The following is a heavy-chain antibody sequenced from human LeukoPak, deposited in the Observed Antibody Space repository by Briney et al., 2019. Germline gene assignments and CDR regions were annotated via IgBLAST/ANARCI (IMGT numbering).Heavy chain of an antibody. CDR3: ARGGNRILFGVVTYNWFDP. J-gene: IGHJ5*02. Sequence: ASVKVSCKVSGYTLTELSMHWVRQAPGKGLEWMGGFDPEDGETIYAQKFQGRVTMTEDTSTDTAYMELSSLRSEDTAVYYCARGGNRILFGVVTYNWFDPWGQGTLVTVSS. CDR1: GYTLTELS. V-gene: IGHV1-24*01. CDR2: FDPEDGET. D-gene: IGHD3-3*01.